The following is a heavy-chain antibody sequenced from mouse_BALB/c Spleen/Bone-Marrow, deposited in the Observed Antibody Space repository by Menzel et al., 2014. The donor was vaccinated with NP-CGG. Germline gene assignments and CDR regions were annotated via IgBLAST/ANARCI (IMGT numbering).Heavy chain of an antibody. J-gene: IGHJ2*01. CDR3: TRGGNWEDFDY. CDR2: ISSGSSTI. CDR1: GFTFSSFG. V-gene: IGHV5-17*02. Sequence: EVKLMESGGGLVLPGGSRKLSCAASGFTFSSFGMHWVRQVPERGLEWVAYISSGSSTIFYADTVKGRFTISRDNPKNTLFLQMTSLRSEDTAMYYCTRGGNWEDFDYWGQGTTLTVSS. D-gene: IGHD4-1*01.